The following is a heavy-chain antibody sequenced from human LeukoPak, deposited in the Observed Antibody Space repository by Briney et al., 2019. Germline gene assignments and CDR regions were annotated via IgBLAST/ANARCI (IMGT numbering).Heavy chain of an antibody. CDR3: ASRVDTADDAFDI. Sequence: ASVKVSCKASRYTFTSYAMHWVRQAPGQRLEWMGWINAGNGNTKYSQKFQGRVTITRDTSASTAYMELSSLRSEDTAVYYCASRVDTADDAFDIWGQGTMVTVSS. D-gene: IGHD5-18*01. CDR2: INAGNGNT. J-gene: IGHJ3*02. V-gene: IGHV1-3*01. CDR1: RYTFTSYA.